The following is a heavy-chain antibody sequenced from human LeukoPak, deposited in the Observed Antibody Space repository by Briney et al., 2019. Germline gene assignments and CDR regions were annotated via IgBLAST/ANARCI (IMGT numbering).Heavy chain of an antibody. CDR1: GGSFSGYY. CDR2: INHSGST. V-gene: IGHV4-34*01. Sequence: SETLSLTCAVYGGSFSGYYWSWIRQPPGKGLEWIGEINHSGSTNYNPSLKSRVTISVDTSKNQFSLKLSSVTAADTAVYYCARDRSYYYVFWGQGTLVTVSS. D-gene: IGHD3-10*02. J-gene: IGHJ4*02. CDR3: ARDRSYYYVF.